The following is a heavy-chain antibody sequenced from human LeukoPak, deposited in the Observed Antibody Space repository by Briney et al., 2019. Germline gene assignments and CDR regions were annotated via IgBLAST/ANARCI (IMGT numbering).Heavy chain of an antibody. J-gene: IGHJ4*02. Sequence: SETLSLTCAVYGGSFSGYYWSWIRHPPGKGLEWIGEINHSGSTNYNPSLKSRVTISVDTSKNQFSLKLSSVTAADTAVYYCGDFDYWGQGTLVTVSS. CDR1: GGSFSGYY. V-gene: IGHV4-34*01. CDR3: GDFDY. CDR2: INHSGST.